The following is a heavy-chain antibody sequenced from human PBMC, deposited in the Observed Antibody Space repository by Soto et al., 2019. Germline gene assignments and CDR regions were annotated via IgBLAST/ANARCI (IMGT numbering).Heavy chain of an antibody. J-gene: IGHJ5*02. CDR1: GFTFSSYA. D-gene: IGHD6-13*01. CDR3: SKGPRASSWNNWFDP. V-gene: IGHV3-23*01. CDR2: ISGSGGST. Sequence: EVQLLESGGGLVQRGGSLRLSCAASGFTFSSYAMSWVRQAPGKGLEWVSVISGSGGSTFYADSVTGRFTISRDNYKNTLFLQMNDLRAEDTAVYYCSKGPRASSWNNWFDPWGQGTLVTVSS.